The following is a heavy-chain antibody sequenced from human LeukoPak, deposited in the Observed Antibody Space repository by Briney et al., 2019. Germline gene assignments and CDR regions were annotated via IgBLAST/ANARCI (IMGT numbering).Heavy chain of an antibody. V-gene: IGHV3-21*01. CDR3: ARDAGEVHGDEL. D-gene: IGHD4-17*01. Sequence: PGGSLRLSCAASGFTFSNYSMNWVRQAPGKGLEWVSSISSSSSYIYYADSVKGRFTISRDNAKNSLYLQMNSLRAEDTAVYYCARDAGEVHGDELWGQGTLVTVSS. CDR2: ISSSSSYI. J-gene: IGHJ4*02. CDR1: GFTFSNYS.